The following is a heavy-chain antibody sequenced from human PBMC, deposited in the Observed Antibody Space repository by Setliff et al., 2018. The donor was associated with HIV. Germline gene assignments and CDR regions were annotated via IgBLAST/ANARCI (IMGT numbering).Heavy chain of an antibody. CDR2: IYYSGNT. CDR1: GGSFSGYY. CDR3: AREIPYSFGYYFDY. J-gene: IGHJ4*02. Sequence: SETLSLTCAVYGGSFSGYYWSWIRQPPGKGLEWIGSIYYSGNTYYNLSLKSRATISVDTSKNQFSLNLRSVTAADTAAYYCAREIPYSFGYYFDYWGQGTLVTVSS. D-gene: IGHD5-18*01. V-gene: IGHV4-34*11.